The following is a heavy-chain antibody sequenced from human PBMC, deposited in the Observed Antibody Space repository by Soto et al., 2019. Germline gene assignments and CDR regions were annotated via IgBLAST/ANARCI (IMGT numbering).Heavy chain of an antibody. CDR1: GFTFSDYY. V-gene: IGHV3-11*06. J-gene: IGHJ4*02. CDR2: ISSSSSYT. D-gene: IGHD3-10*01. CDR3: ARDLDYYGSGSYDY. Sequence: QVQLVESGGGLVKPGGSLRLSCAASGFTFSDYYMSWIRQAPGKGLEWVSYISSSSSYTNYADSVKGRFTISRDNAKNSLYLQMNSLGAEDTAVYYCARDLDYYGSGSYDYWGQGTLVTVSS.